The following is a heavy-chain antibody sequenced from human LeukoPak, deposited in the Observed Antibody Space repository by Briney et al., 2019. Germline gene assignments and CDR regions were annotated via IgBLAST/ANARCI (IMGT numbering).Heavy chain of an antibody. Sequence: GGSLRLSCVASGFTFRHYDMSWVRQAPGKGLEWVANIKQDGSEKYYVDSVKGRFTISRDNAKNSLYLQMNSLRAEDTAVYYCARDGVVVVAAIIHYYYYMDVWGKGTTVTVSS. CDR3: ARDGVVVVAAIIHYYYYMDV. CDR1: GFTFRHYD. CDR2: IKQDGSEK. V-gene: IGHV3-7*01. J-gene: IGHJ6*03. D-gene: IGHD2-15*01.